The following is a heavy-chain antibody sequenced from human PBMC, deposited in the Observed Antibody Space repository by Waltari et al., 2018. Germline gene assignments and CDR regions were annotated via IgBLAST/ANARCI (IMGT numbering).Heavy chain of an antibody. CDR3: ARGDYSNYELDY. D-gene: IGHD4-4*01. CDR1: GGTFTSYA. CDR2: ISPIFGTA. J-gene: IGHJ4*02. V-gene: IGHV1-69*13. Sequence: QVQLVQSGAEVKKPGSSVKVSCKASGGTFTSYAISWVRQAPGQGLQWMGGISPIFGTADYAQKFQGRVTITADESTRTAYMELSSLRSEDTAVYYCARGDYSNYELDYWGQGTLVTVSS.